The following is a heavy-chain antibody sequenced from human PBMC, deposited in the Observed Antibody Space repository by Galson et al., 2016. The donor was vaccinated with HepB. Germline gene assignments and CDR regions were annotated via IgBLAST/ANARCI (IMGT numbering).Heavy chain of an antibody. J-gene: IGHJ4*02. D-gene: IGHD5-18*01. CDR3: ARGIPHMVHGGLDD. CDR1: GFTLTHYG. V-gene: IGHV3-33*01. CDR2: IWYDGSYK. Sequence: SLRLSCATSGFTLTHYGMLWVRQAPGKGLEWVAVIWYDGSYKYYADSVGGRFTIPRAISENTGYLQMDSLRGEDAAVYYCARGIPHMVHGGLDDWGQGTLFTVSS.